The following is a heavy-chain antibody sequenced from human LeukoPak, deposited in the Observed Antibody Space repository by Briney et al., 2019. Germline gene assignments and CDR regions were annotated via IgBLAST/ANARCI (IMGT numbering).Heavy chain of an antibody. Sequence: WASVKVSCKASGYTFSGHYLHWVRQAPGQGLEWMGRINPNTGVTQYTENFQGRVTMTRDTSTSTVYMELSSLRSEDTAVYYCARTDYDFWSGYYLVNWRYYYGMDVWGQGTTVTVSS. CDR1: GYTFSGHY. D-gene: IGHD3-3*01. J-gene: IGHJ6*02. CDR3: ARTDYDFWSGYYLVNWRYYYGMDV. V-gene: IGHV1-2*06. CDR2: INPNTGVT.